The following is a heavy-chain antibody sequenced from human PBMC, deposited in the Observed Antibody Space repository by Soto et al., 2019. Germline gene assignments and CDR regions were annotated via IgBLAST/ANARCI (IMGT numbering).Heavy chain of an antibody. CDR2: KNPNSGNP. D-gene: IGHD2-21*02. Sequence: QVQLVQSGAEVKKPGASVKVSCKASGYTFTSYDINWVRQATGQGLEWRGWKNPNSGNPGYAQKFQGRVTMTRNTTISTAYIQLTRMRNEDTPVYYGARRKFVVTALTTYCYCGIDVWGQGTTVTVSS. V-gene: IGHV1-8*01. CDR1: GYTFTSYD. CDR3: ARRKFVVTALTTYCYCGIDV. J-gene: IGHJ6*02.